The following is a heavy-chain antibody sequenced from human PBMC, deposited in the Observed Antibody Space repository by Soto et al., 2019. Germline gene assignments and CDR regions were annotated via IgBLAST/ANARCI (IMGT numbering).Heavy chain of an antibody. CDR3: ARDLWGYCGADCYPLDV. CDR2: MYNTGST. D-gene: IGHD2-21*02. CDR1: GGSISSYY. J-gene: IGHJ6*02. Sequence: SETLSLTCTVSGGSISSYYWSWIRQPPGKGLEWIGYMYNTGSTIYNPSLKSRVTISVDTSKNQFSLKLNSVTAEDTAVYYCARDLWGYCGADCYPLDVWGQGTAVTVSS. V-gene: IGHV4-59*01.